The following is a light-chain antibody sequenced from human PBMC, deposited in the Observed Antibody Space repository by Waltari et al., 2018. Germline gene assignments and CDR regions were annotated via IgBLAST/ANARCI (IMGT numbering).Light chain of an antibody. J-gene: IGLJ2*01. CDR3: YSKDTDGGSQGK. CDR1: GFPKQY. Sequence: YDLTQPPSVSVSPGQTAVITCSGDGFPKQYTFWYQQKSGQAPVLVMYDDNKRPSGIPGRFSGSSAGTVATLTITGAQVDDEADYYCYSKDTDGGSQGKIGGGTKLTVL. CDR2: DDN. V-gene: IGLV3-10*01.